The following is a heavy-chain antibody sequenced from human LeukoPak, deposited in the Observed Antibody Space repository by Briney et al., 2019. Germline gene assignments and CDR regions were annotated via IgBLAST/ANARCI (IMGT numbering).Heavy chain of an antibody. J-gene: IGHJ4*02. Sequence: PGRSLRLSCAASGFTFSSYSMNWVRQAPGKGLEWVSFMSSSSSSIYYADSVKGRFTISRDNAKNSLYLQMNSLRAEDTAVYYCARGGELERRSLHYLDYWGQGTLVTVSS. D-gene: IGHD1-1*01. CDR2: MSSSSSSI. V-gene: IGHV3-21*06. CDR3: ARGGELERRSLHYLDY. CDR1: GFTFSSYS.